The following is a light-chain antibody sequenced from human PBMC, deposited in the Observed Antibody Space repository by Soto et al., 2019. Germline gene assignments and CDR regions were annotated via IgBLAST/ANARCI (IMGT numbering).Light chain of an antibody. CDR1: QSVSSSY. CDR2: SAS. V-gene: IGKV3-15*01. Sequence: PATLSVSTGERATLSCRASQSVSSSYLAWYQQKPGQTPRLLIYSASIRAAATPARFSGSGSGTEFTLTISSVQSEDFAVYYCQQYNNWLQTFGQGTKVDIK. J-gene: IGKJ1*01. CDR3: QQYNNWLQT.